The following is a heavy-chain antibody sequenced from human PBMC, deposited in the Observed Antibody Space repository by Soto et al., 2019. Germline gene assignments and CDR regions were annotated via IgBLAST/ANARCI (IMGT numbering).Heavy chain of an antibody. V-gene: IGHV4-61*01. D-gene: IGHD6-6*01. J-gene: IGHJ2*01. Sequence: QVQLQESGPGLVKPSETLSLTCTVSGGSVSSGSYYWSWIRQPPGKGLEWIGYIYYSGTTNYNPPLKGPVTITVDAYKHPSCLTLRSVAAAATAVYYCARVFVGGSSPGRWYFDLWGGGTLVTVSS. CDR1: GGSVSSGSYY. CDR3: ARVFVGGSSPGRWYFDL. CDR2: IYYSGTT.